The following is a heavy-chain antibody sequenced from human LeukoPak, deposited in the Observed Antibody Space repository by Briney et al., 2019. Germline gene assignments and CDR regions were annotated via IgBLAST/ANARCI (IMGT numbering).Heavy chain of an antibody. Sequence: SETLSLTCTVSGASISAFHWTWFRQPAGKGLEWIGLIYSSGSTLFNPSLKSRVAMSVDLTKNQLSLKLTSVTAADTAVYYCARKDGDYWGRGTLVTVSS. J-gene: IGHJ4*02. CDR2: IYSSGST. CDR1: GASISAFH. V-gene: IGHV4-4*07. CDR3: ARKDGDY.